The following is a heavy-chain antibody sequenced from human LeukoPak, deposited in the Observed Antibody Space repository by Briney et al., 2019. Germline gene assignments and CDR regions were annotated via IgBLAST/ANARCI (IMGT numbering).Heavy chain of an antibody. D-gene: IGHD4-11*01. CDR2: IYTSGGT. Sequence: SETLSLTCTVSGGSISSGSYYWSWIRQPAGKGLEWIGRIYTSGGTNYNPSLKSRVTISVDTSKNQFSLELSSVTAADTAVYYCARVEWEDTVTTNYFDYWGQGTLVTVSS. J-gene: IGHJ4*02. CDR1: GGSISSGSYY. CDR3: ARVEWEDTVTTNYFDY. V-gene: IGHV4-61*02.